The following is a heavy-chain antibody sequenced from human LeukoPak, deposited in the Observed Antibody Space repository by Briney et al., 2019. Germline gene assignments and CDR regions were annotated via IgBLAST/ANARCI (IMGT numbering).Heavy chain of an antibody. CDR3: ARYYYDSSAYNQEAIDY. CDR1: GYTFTDYG. J-gene: IGHJ4*02. V-gene: IGHV1-2*02. CDR2: INPNSGGT. D-gene: IGHD3-22*01. Sequence: ASVKVSCKASGYTFTDYGISWVRQAPGQGLEWLGWINPNSGGTNYAQKFQGRVTMTRDTSIITAYMELSRLRSDDTAVYYCARYYYDSSAYNQEAIDYWGQGTLVTVSS.